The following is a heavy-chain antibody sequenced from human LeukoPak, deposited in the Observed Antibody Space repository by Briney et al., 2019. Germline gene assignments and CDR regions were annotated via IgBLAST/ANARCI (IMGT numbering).Heavy chain of an antibody. CDR1: GLTFRTYA. D-gene: IGHD4-17*01. V-gene: IGHV3-23*01. CDR3: ARGPYGDYVDAFDI. CDR2: ISGSGSSI. J-gene: IGHJ3*02. Sequence: PGGSLRLSCAASGLTFRTYAMSWVRQSPGKGLEWVSAISGSGSSIHYADSVRGRFTISRDNAKNSLYLQMNSLRDEDTAVYYCARGPYGDYVDAFDIWGQGTMVTVSS.